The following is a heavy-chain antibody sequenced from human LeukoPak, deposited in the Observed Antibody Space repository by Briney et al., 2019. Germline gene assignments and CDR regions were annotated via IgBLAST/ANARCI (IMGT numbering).Heavy chain of an antibody. CDR3: ARAPVGATLFDY. J-gene: IGHJ4*02. V-gene: IGHV4-59*01. Sequence: PSETLSLTCTVSGGPISSYYWSWIRQPPGKGLEWIGYIYYSGSTNYNPSLKSRVTISVDTSKNQFSLKLSSVTAADTAVYYCARAPVGATLFDYWGQGTLVTVSS. CDR1: GGPISSYY. CDR2: IYYSGST. D-gene: IGHD1-26*01.